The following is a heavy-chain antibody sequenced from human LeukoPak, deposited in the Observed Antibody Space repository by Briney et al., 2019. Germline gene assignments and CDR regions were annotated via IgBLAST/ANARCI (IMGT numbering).Heavy chain of an antibody. CDR2: IYDNGNT. D-gene: IGHD2-2*02. J-gene: IGHJ3*02. Sequence: SETLSLTCTVPGGSIRSYYWSWIRQPPGKGLEWIGYIYDNGNTNYNPSLKSRVTISVDTSKNQFSLNLSSVTAADTAVYYCVRDPLRDCSSTSCYIGAFDIWGQGTMVTVSS. V-gene: IGHV4-59*01. CDR3: VRDPLRDCSSTSCYIGAFDI. CDR1: GGSIRSYY.